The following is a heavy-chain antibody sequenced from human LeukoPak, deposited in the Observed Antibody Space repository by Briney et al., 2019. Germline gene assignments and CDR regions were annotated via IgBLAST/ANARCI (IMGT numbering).Heavy chain of an antibody. D-gene: IGHD3-16*02. CDR1: GFIFTNYG. CDR2: ISYDGSNK. CDR3: AKASIYVYYGMDV. V-gene: IGHV3-30*18. Sequence: GRSPRLSCAASGFIFTNYGMHWVRQAPGKGLEWVAVISYDGSNKYYVDSVKGRFTISRDNSKNTLSLQMNSLRAEDTAVYYCAKASIYVYYGMDVWGQGTTVIVSS. J-gene: IGHJ6*02.